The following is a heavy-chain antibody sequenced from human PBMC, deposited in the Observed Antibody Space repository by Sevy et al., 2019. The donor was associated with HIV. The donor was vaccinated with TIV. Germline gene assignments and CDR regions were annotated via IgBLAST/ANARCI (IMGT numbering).Heavy chain of an antibody. V-gene: IGHV3-66*01. D-gene: IGHD5-18*01. CDR2: IYSDGTT. J-gene: IGHJ4*02. Sequence: GGSLRLSCAASGFTVNSNYMTWVRQAPGKGLEGVSVIYSDGTTYHADSVKDRFTISRDNFKNTLYLQMNSLRAEDTAVYYCARGKSGYGYVLNYWGQGTLVTVSS. CDR3: ARGKSGYGYVLNY. CDR1: GFTVNSNY.